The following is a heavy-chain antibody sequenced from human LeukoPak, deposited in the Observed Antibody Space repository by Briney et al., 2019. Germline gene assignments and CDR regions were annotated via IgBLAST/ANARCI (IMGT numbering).Heavy chain of an antibody. D-gene: IGHD3-10*01. CDR3: ARDSDHY. V-gene: IGHV3-21*01. Sequence: GGSLRLFCAASGFSLSSYSMNWVRQAPGKGLEWVSFISSSSSYIYYADSVKGRFTISRDNAKNSLYLQMNSLKADDTAVYYCARDSDHYWGQGTLVTVSS. J-gene: IGHJ4*02. CDR1: GFSLSSYS. CDR2: ISSSSSYI.